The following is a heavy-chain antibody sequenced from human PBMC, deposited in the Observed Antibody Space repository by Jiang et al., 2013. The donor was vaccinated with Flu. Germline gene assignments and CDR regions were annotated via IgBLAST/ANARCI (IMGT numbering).Heavy chain of an antibody. CDR3: ARSITMVRGVSGNFDY. CDR1: GFTFSSYD. D-gene: IGHD3-10*01. Sequence: VQLLESGGGLVQPGGSLRLSCAASGFTFSSYDMHWVRQATGKGLEWVSAIGTAGDTYYPGSVKGRFTISRENAKNSLYLQMNSLRAGDTAVYYCARSITMVRGVSGNFDYWGQGTLVTVSS. CDR2: IGTAGDT. V-gene: IGHV3-13*01. J-gene: IGHJ4*02.